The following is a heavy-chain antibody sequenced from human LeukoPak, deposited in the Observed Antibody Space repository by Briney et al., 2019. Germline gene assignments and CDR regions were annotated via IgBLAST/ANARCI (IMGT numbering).Heavy chain of an antibody. D-gene: IGHD3-22*01. Sequence: ASVKVSCKASGYIFADYYMHWMRQAPGQGLEWMGWISAYTGNTKYTQKFQGRATMTTDTSTSTAYMELRSLRSDDTAVYYCARGFSQYYYDSSGYGIDLDYWGQGTLVTVSS. CDR3: ARGFSQYYYDSSGYGIDLDY. V-gene: IGHV1-18*01. J-gene: IGHJ4*02. CDR1: GYIFADYY. CDR2: ISAYTGNT.